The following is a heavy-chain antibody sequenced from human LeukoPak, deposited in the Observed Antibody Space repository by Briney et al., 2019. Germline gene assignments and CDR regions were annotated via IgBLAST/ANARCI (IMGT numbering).Heavy chain of an antibody. CDR1: GFTFSSYE. CDR2: IYSGGST. Sequence: TGGSLRLSCAASGFTFSSYEMNWVRQAPGKGLEWVALIYSGGSTYYADFVKGRFTISRDNSKNTLYLQMSSLRAEDTAVYYCAGFSHKGVWGQGTTVTVSS. CDR3: AGFSHKGV. J-gene: IGHJ6*02. V-gene: IGHV3-66*01.